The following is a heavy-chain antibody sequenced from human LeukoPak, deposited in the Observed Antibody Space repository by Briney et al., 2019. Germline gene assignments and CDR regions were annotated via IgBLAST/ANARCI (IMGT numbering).Heavy chain of an antibody. CDR2: IYSGGST. D-gene: IGHD5-12*01. CDR3: AKGPSRWIGYVFDY. Sequence: GGSLRLSCAASGFTVSSNYMSWVRQAPGKGLEWVSVIYSGGSTYYADSVKGRFTISRDNSKNTLYLQMNSLRAEDTAVYYCAKGPSRWIGYVFDYWGQGTLVTVSS. CDR1: GFTVSSNY. J-gene: IGHJ4*02. V-gene: IGHV3-53*05.